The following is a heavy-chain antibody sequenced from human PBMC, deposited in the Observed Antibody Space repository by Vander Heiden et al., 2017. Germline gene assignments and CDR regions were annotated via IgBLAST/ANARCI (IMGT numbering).Heavy chain of an antibody. CDR1: GFTFSSYS. CDR3: AREAAVGATRSGWFDY. D-gene: IGHD1-26*01. CDR2: ISSSSSYI. J-gene: IGHJ4*02. Sequence: EVQLVESGGGLVKPGGSLRLSCAASGFTFSSYSMNWVRTAPGKGLEWVSSISSSSSYIYYADSVKGRFTISRDNAKNSMYLQMNSLRAEDTAVYYCAREAAVGATRSGWFDYWGQGTLVTVSS. V-gene: IGHV3-21*01.